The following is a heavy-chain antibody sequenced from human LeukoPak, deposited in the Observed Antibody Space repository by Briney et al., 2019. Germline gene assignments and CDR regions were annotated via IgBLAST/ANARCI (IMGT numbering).Heavy chain of an antibody. D-gene: IGHD1-26*01. J-gene: IGHJ3*01. CDR3: AKAFRIVGIGNPDDAFDV. V-gene: IGHV3-23*01. Sequence: GGSLRLSCAASGFTFDDYGMSWVRQAPGKGLEWVSSIAGTGGSTYYADSVKGRFTLSRDNSENTLYLQLNSLRAEDSGIYYCAKAFRIVGIGNPDDAFDVWGQGTVVTVS. CDR2: IAGTGGST. CDR1: GFTFDDYG.